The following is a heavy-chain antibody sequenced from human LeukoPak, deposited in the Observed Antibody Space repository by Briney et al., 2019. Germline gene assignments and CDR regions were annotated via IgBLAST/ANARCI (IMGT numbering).Heavy chain of an antibody. Sequence: SQTLSLTCTVSGGSISSGGYYWSWIRQPPGKGLEWIGEINHSGSTNYNPSLKSRVTISVDTSKNQFSLKLSSVTAADTAVYYCARSNPILGYCSGGSCYLLDYWGQGTLVTVSS. V-gene: IGHV4-30-2*01. CDR1: GGSISSGGYY. D-gene: IGHD2-15*01. CDR2: INHSGST. CDR3: ARSNPILGYCSGGSCYLLDY. J-gene: IGHJ4*02.